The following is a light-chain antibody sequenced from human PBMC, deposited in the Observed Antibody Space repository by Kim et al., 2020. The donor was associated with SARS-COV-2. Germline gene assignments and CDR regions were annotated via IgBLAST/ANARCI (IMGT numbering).Light chain of an antibody. Sequence: EIVMTQSPVTLSMSPGERATLSCRASQSVGDNLAWYQQKPGRAPRLLIYSASARATGLPTKFTGSGSGTEFTLTNSSLQPEDSAVYYCQRYNDWPLAFGAGTKVDIK. V-gene: IGKV3-15*01. CDR1: QSVGDN. CDR3: QRYNDWPLA. J-gene: IGKJ4*01. CDR2: SAS.